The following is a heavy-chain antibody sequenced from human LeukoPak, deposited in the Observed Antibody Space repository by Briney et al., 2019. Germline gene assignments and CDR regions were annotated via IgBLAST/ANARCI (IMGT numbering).Heavy chain of an antibody. D-gene: IGHD5-24*01. Sequence: PGGSLRLSCAASGFTFSSYAMSWVRQAPGKGLEWVSAISGRGGSTYYADSVKGRFTISRDNSKNTLYLQMNSLRAEDTAVYYCAKVMEMATIWDYWGQGTLVTVSS. J-gene: IGHJ4*02. CDR3: AKVMEMATIWDY. CDR1: GFTFSSYA. CDR2: ISGRGGST. V-gene: IGHV3-23*01.